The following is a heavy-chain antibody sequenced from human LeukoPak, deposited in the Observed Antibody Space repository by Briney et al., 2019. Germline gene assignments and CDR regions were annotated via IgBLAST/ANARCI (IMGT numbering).Heavy chain of an antibody. CDR3: ARGREVDATSDFDH. V-gene: IGHV1-46*01. CDR2: INPSDGST. D-gene: IGHD2-15*01. J-gene: IGHJ4*02. CDR1: GYTFTRYY. Sequence: ASVKVSCTASGYTFTRYYMHWVRQAPGQGLEWMGIINPSDGSTVYAQKFQGRVTMTRETSTSTVYMEASSLRSEDTAVYYCARGREVDATSDFDHWGQGTLVTVAS.